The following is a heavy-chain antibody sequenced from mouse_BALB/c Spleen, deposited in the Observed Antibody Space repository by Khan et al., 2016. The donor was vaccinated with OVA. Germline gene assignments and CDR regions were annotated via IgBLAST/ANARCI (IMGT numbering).Heavy chain of an antibody. CDR1: GYSITSGYG. Sequence: EVQLQQSGPGLVKPSQSLSLTCTVTGYSITSGYGWNWIRQFPGNKLEWMGYISYSGSTNYNPSLKSRISITRDTSKNQFFLQLNSVTTEDAATXYCARTARIKYWGQGTTLTVSS. CDR2: ISYSGST. J-gene: IGHJ2*01. D-gene: IGHD1-2*01. V-gene: IGHV3-2*02. CDR3: ARTARIKY.